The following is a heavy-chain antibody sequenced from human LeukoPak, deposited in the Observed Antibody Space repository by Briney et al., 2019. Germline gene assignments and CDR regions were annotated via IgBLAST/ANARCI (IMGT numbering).Heavy chain of an antibody. D-gene: IGHD3-10*01. V-gene: IGHV3-15*01. CDR3: TTYGSGRKFDY. CDR1: GFTLSSRDW. CDR2: IKSKTDGGTT. J-gene: IGHJ4*02. Sequence: GGSLRLSCVASGFTLSSRDWMTWVRQAPGKGLEWVGRIKSKTDGGTTDYAAPVKGRFTISRDDSTNTLYLQMNSLKSEDTAVYYCTTYGSGRKFDYWGQGILVTVSS.